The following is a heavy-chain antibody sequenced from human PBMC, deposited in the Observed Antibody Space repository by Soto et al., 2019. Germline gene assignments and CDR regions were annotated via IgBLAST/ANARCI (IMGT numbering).Heavy chain of an antibody. Sequence: EVQLVESGGDLVKPGGCLRLSCAASGITFTNAWMSWVRQAPGKGLEWVGRIKNKADGGTTDYAAPVRDRFTISRDDSKNTLFLQMNSLETEDTAVYYCTTDPGDYEDFWGQGTLVTVSS. CDR1: GITFTNAW. CDR3: TTDPGDYEDF. V-gene: IGHV3-15*01. D-gene: IGHD4-17*01. CDR2: IKNKADGGTT. J-gene: IGHJ4*02.